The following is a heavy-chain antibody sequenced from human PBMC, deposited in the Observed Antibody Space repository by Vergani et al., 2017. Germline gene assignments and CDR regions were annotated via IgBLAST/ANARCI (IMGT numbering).Heavy chain of an antibody. J-gene: IGHJ4*02. D-gene: IGHD3-22*01. CDR3: AKRYYYDSSGYYYDY. Sequence: EVQLLESGGGLVQPGGSLRLSCAASGFTFSSYAMSWVRQAPGKGLEWVSAISGSGGSTYYADSVKGRFTIPRDNSKNTLYLQMNSLRAEDTAVYYCAKRYYYDSSGYYYDYWGQGTLVTVSS. CDR2: ISGSGGST. CDR1: GFTFSSYA. V-gene: IGHV3-23*01.